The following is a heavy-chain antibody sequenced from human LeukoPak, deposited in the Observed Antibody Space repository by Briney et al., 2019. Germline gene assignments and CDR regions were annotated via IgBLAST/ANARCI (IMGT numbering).Heavy chain of an antibody. V-gene: IGHV4-30-4*01. J-gene: IGHJ3*02. CDR2: IYYSGST. CDR3: ARVGAIRGHAFDI. CDR1: GGSISSGDYY. D-gene: IGHD1-26*01. Sequence: PSETLSLTCTVSGGSISSGDYYWSWIRQPPGKGLEWIGYIYYSGSTYCNPSLKSRVTISVDTSKNQFSLKLSSVTAADTAVYYCARVGAIRGHAFDIWGQGTMVTVSS.